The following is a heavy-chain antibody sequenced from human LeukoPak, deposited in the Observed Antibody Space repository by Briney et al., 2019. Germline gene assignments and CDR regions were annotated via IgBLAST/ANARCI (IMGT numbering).Heavy chain of an antibody. J-gene: IGHJ4*02. Sequence: PGGSLRLSCAASGFTFSSYWMHWVRQAPGKGLVWVSRINSDGSSTSYADSVKGRFTISRDNAKNTLYLQMNSLRAEDTAVYYCAGGIAAAVEKTKVDYWGQGTLVTVSS. V-gene: IGHV3-74*01. CDR2: INSDGSST. D-gene: IGHD6-13*01. CDR3: AGGIAAAVEKTKVDY. CDR1: GFTFSSYW.